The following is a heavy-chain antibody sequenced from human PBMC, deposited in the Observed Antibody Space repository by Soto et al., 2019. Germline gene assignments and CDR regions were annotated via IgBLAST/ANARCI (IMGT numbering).Heavy chain of an antibody. CDR3: AKDGYSYGYGWFDP. D-gene: IGHD5-18*01. J-gene: IGHJ5*02. Sequence: PGGSLRLSCAASGFTFDDYAMHWVRQAPGKGLEWVSGISWNSGSIGYADSVKGRFTISRDNAKNSLYLQMNSLRAEDTALYYCAKDGYSYGYGWFDPWGQGTLVTVSS. CDR1: GFTFDDYA. CDR2: ISWNSGSI. V-gene: IGHV3-9*01.